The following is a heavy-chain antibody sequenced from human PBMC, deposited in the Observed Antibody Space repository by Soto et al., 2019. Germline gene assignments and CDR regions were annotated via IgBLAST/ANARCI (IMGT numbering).Heavy chain of an antibody. CDR2: ISSSGSTI. CDR3: ASNDFWSGYHFDY. J-gene: IGHJ4*02. V-gene: IGHV3-48*03. Sequence: PGGSLRLSCAASGFTFSSYEMNWVRQAPGKGLEWVSYISSSGSTIYYADSVKGRFTISRDNAKNSLYLQMNSLRAEDTAVYYCASNDFWSGYHFDYWGQGTLVTVSS. D-gene: IGHD3-3*01. CDR1: GFTFSSYE.